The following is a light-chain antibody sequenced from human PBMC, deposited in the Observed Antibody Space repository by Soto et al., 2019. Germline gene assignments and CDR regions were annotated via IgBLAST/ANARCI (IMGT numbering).Light chain of an antibody. V-gene: IGLV2-14*01. CDR3: SSYTSSSTPVV. Sequence: QSALTQPASVSGSPGQSITISCTGTSSDVGGYNYVSWYQQHPGKAPKLMIYDVSNRPSGVSNRFSGSKSGNTASLTISGLPAEDEDDYSWSSYTSSSTPVVFGTGTKVTVL. CDR1: SSDVGGYNY. CDR2: DVS. J-gene: IGLJ1*01.